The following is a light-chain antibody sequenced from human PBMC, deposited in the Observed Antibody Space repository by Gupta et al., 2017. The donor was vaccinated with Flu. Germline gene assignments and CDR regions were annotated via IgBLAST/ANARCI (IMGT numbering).Light chain of an antibody. V-gene: IGKV2-30*01. CDR3: MQGAHLPLT. CDR2: LVS. J-gene: IGKJ1*01. CDR1: QGLVYSDANTY. Sequence: DVEMTQSPLSLPVSLGQPASITCRSSQGLVYSDANTYLQWFQQRPGHFPRRLIYLVSHLESGVPYRFSGSVSGTDFTLKITSLQAEDVGVYFCMQGAHLPLTFGQGTKVEIK.